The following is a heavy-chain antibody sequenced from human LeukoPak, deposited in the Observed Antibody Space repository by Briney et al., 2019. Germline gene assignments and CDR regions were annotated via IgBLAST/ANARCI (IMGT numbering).Heavy chain of an antibody. Sequence: GGSLRLSCAASGFTFSSYGMHWVRQAPGKGLEWVAFIRYDGSNKYYADSVKGRFTISRDNSKNTLYLQMNSLRAEDTAVYYCAKDAVYYDSSGYPDPVWGQGTLVTVSS. CDR3: AKDAVYYDSSGYPDPV. D-gene: IGHD3-22*01. CDR2: IRYDGSNK. CDR1: GFTFSSYG. V-gene: IGHV3-30*02. J-gene: IGHJ4*02.